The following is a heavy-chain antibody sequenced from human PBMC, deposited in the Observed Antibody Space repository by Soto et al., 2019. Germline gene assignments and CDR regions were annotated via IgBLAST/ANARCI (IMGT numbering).Heavy chain of an antibody. CDR3: VRVYGEIDD. J-gene: IGHJ4*02. V-gene: IGHV1-8*02. CDR2: INPKSGNT. Sequence: ASVKVSCKASGGTFSSYTISWVRQATGQGLEWMGWINPKSGNTGYAQQFQGRVIMTRSTSISTAYMELSSLRSEDTAVYYCVRVYGEIDDWGQGTLVTVSS. D-gene: IGHD4-17*01. CDR1: GGTFSSYT.